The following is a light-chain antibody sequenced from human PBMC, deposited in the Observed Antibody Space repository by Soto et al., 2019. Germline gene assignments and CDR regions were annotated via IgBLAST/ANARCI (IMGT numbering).Light chain of an antibody. J-gene: IGKJ3*01. CDR3: QQYDYLPL. V-gene: IGKV1-33*01. CDR2: DAS. Sequence: DIQMTQSPSSLSASVGDRVTITCQASQDISNYLNWYQQKPGKAPKLLIYDASNLETGVPSRFSGCASGTDFLFTISSQQPEDVATYYCQQYDYLPLFGPGTKVDIK. CDR1: QDISNY.